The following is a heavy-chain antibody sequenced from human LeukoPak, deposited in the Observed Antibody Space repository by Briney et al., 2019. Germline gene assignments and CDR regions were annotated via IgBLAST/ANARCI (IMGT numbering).Heavy chain of an antibody. Sequence: PSETLSLTCTVSGGSISSYYWSWIRQPPGKGLEWIGYIYYSGSTNYNPSLKSRVTISVDTSKNQFSLKLSSVTAADTAVYYCARDISPLDYWGQGTLVTVSS. V-gene: IGHV4-59*01. CDR3: ARDISPLDY. J-gene: IGHJ4*02. CDR2: IYYSGST. CDR1: GGSISSYY.